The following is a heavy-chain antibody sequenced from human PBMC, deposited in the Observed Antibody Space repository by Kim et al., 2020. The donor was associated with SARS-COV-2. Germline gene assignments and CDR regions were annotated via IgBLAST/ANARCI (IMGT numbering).Heavy chain of an antibody. V-gene: IGHV1-18*01. D-gene: IGHD1-1*01. J-gene: IGHJ3*02. Sequence: ENLQGRLTMSTDTSTSIAYMELTSLRSDDTAVYYCARTRYNWNDGDGAFDIWGRGTLVTVSS. CDR3: ARTRYNWNDGDGAFDI.